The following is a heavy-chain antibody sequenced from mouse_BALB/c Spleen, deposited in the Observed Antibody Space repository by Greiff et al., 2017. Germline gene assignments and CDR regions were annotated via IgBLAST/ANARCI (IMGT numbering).Heavy chain of an antibody. J-gene: IGHJ4*01. CDR1: GFTFSSYT. CDR3: TRDGGSYAMDY. V-gene: IGHV5-6-4*01. CDR2: ISSGGSYT. Sequence: EVQRVESGGGLVKPGGSLKLSCAASGFTFSSYTMSWVRQTPEKRLEWVATISSGGSYTYYPDSVKGRFTISRDNAKNTLYLQMSSLKSEDTAMYYCTRDGGSYAMDYWGQGTSVTVSS.